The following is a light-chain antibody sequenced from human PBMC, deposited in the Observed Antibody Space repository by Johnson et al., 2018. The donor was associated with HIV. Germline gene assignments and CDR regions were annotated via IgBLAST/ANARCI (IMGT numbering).Light chain of an antibody. J-gene: IGLJ1*01. Sequence: QSVLTQPPSVSAAPGQKVTISCSGSSSNIGNNYVSWYQQLPGTAPKLLIYENNKPPSGIPDRFSGSKSGTSATLGITGLQTGDEADDYCGTWDSSLRAPYVCGPGTKVTVL. CDR1: SSNIGNNY. CDR3: GTWDSSLRAPYV. CDR2: ENN. V-gene: IGLV1-51*02.